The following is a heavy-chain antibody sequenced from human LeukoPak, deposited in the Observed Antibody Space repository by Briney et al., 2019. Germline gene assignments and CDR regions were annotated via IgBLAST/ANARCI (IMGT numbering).Heavy chain of an antibody. CDR2: IYTSGST. V-gene: IGHV4-61*02. D-gene: IGHD3-9*01. CDR1: GGSISSGSYY. J-gene: IGHJ4*02. Sequence: SETLSLTCTVSGGSISSGSYYWSWIRQPAGKGLEWIGRIYTSGSTNYNPSLKSRVTISVDTSKNQFSLKLSSVTAADTAVYYCVAESLRYFDWLLGASFDYWAREPWSPSPQ. CDR3: VAESLRYFDWLLGASFDY.